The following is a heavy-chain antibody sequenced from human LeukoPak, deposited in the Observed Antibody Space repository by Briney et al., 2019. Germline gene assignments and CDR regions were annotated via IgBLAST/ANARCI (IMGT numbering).Heavy chain of an antibody. V-gene: IGHV4-39*07. CDR3: VRKVTETTMGGGSNWFDP. D-gene: IGHD5-18*01. CDR1: GGSISSSSYY. J-gene: IGHJ5*02. Sequence: PSETLSLTCTVSGGSISSSSYYWGWIRQPPGKGLEWIGSIYYSGSTFYNPSIKSRLTISVDTSKDQFSLHLHSVTAADTAVYYCVRKVTETTMGGGSNWFDPWGQGTLVTVSS. CDR2: IYYSGST.